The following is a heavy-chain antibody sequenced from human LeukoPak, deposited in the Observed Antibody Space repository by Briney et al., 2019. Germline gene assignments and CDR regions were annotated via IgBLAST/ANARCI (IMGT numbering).Heavy chain of an antibody. D-gene: IGHD6-13*01. Sequence: SETLSLTCIVSGGSISSHYWSWIRQPPGKGLEWIGNIHYSGSTNYNPSLKSRVTTSIDTSKNQFSLKLTSVTAADTAVYYCARGVGKQLPSPHIDYWGQGTLVTVSS. CDR2: IHYSGST. J-gene: IGHJ4*02. V-gene: IGHV4-59*08. CDR3: ARGVGKQLPSPHIDY. CDR1: GGSISSHY.